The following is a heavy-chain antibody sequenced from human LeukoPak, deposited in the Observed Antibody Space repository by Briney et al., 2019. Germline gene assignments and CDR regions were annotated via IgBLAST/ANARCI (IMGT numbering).Heavy chain of an antibody. CDR2: IIPIFGTA. Sequence: SVKVSCKASGGTFSSYAISWVRQAPGQGLEWMGGIIPIFGTANYAQKFQGRVTITTDESTSTAYMELSSLRSEDTAVYYCARAPIVLMVYARNYYNYYMDVWGKGTTVTVSS. V-gene: IGHV1-69*05. D-gene: IGHD2-8*01. J-gene: IGHJ6*03. CDR1: GGTFSSYA. CDR3: ARAPIVLMVYARNYYNYYMDV.